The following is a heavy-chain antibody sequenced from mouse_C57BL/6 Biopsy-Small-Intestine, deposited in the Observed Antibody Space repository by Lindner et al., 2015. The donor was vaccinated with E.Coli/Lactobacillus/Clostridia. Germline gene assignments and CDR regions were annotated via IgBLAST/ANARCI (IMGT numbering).Heavy chain of an antibody. CDR1: GFTFSDYG. CDR3: ARREFDYYAMDY. Sequence: VQLQESGGGLVKPGGSLKLSCAASGFTFSDYGMHWVRQAPEKGLEWVAYISSGSSTIYYADTVKGRFTISRDNAKNTLFLQMTSLRSEDTAMYYCARREFDYYAMDYWGQGTSVTVSS. J-gene: IGHJ4*01. V-gene: IGHV5-17*01. CDR2: ISSGSSTI.